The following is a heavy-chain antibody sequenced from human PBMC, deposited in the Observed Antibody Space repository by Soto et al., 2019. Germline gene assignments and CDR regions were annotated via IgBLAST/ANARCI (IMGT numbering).Heavy chain of an antibody. CDR3: ARLKIYGGNPRYFYY. D-gene: IGHD2-15*01. J-gene: IGHJ4*02. V-gene: IGHV6-1*01. CDR1: GDSVSSSSAA. Sequence: SQTLSLTCAISGDSVSSSSAAWHWIRQTTSRGLEWLGRTYYRSKWYNDYAVSVKSRITINPDTSKNQFSLQLNSVTPEDTAVYYCARLKIYGGNPRYFYYWGQGTLVTVSS. CDR2: TYYRSKWYN.